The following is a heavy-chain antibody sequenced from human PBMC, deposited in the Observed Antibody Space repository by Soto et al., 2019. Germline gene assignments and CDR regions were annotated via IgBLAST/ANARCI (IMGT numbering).Heavy chain of an antibody. J-gene: IGHJ5*02. CDR3: ARDEVVLGWFDP. D-gene: IGHD3-3*02. V-gene: IGHV4-30-4*01. Sequence: QVQLQESGPGLVKPSQTLSLTCTVSGGSIRSGDYYWSWIRQPPGKGLELIGYIYYSGRTCYDPSLKGRVTISVDTSKNQFSLKLSSVTAADTAVYYRARDEVVLGWFDPWGQGTLVTVSS. CDR1: GGSIRSGDYY. CDR2: IYYSGRT.